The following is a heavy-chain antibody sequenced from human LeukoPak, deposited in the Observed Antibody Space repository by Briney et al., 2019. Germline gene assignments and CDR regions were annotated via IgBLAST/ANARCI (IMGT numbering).Heavy chain of an antibody. D-gene: IGHD3-10*01. V-gene: IGHV4-59*01. CDR1: GGSISTYY. CDR2: IYYSGST. CDR3: ARDSITMVRGVQTFYYYYGMDV. J-gene: IGHJ6*04. Sequence: SETLSLTCTVSGGSISTYYWSWIRQPPGKGLEWIGYIYYSGSTNYNPSLKSRVTISVDTSKNQSSLKLSSVTAADTAVYYCARDSITMVRGVQTFYYYYGMDVWGNGTTLTVSS.